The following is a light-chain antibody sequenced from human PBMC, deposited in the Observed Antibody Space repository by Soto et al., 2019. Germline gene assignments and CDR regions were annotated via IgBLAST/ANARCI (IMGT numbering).Light chain of an antibody. CDR3: QQYGSSPIT. CDR1: QSVSSSY. CDR2: GAS. V-gene: IGKV3-20*01. J-gene: IGKJ5*01. Sequence: EIVLTQSPGTLSLSPGERATLSCKASQSVSSSYLAWYQQKPGQAPRLLIYGASSRATGIPDRFSGSKSGTEFTLTIRRLEPEDAAVYYCQQYGSSPITFSQGTRLEIK.